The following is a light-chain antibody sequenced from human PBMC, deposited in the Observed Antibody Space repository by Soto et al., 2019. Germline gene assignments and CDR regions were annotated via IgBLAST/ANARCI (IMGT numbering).Light chain of an antibody. Sequence: EIVLTQSPGTLSLSPGERATLSCRASQSVSSSYLAWYQQKPGQAPRLLIYGASNRATGIPDRFSGSGSGTDFTLTISRLVPEDFAVYYCQQYSSSPRTFGQGTKVDIK. CDR1: QSVSSSY. V-gene: IGKV3-20*01. CDR2: GAS. J-gene: IGKJ1*01. CDR3: QQYSSSPRT.